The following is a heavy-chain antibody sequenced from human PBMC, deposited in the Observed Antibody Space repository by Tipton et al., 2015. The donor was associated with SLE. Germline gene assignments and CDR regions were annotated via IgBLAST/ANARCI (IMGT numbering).Heavy chain of an antibody. Sequence: TLSLTCAVYGGSFSGYYWSWIRQPPGKGLEWIGEINHSGSTNYNPSLKSRVTISVDTSKNQFSLKLSSVTAADTAVYYCARRVVAAGNWFDPWGQGTLVTVSS. D-gene: IGHD2-15*01. V-gene: IGHV4-34*01. J-gene: IGHJ5*02. CDR3: ARRVVAAGNWFDP. CDR2: INHSGST. CDR1: GGSFSGYY.